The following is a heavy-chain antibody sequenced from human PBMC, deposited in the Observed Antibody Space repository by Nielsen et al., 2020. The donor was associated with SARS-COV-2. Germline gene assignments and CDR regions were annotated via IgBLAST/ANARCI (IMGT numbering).Heavy chain of an antibody. CDR1: GGSISSGGYY. J-gene: IGHJ4*02. CDR2: IYYSGST. D-gene: IGHD2-2*01. V-gene: IGHV4-31*03. Sequence: SETLSLTCTLSGGSISSGGYYWSWIRQHPGKGLEWIGYIYYSGSTYYNPSLKSRVTISVDTSKNQFSLKLSSVTAADTAVYYCAGEALSGSTGFDYWGQGTLVTVSS. CDR3: AGEALSGSTGFDY.